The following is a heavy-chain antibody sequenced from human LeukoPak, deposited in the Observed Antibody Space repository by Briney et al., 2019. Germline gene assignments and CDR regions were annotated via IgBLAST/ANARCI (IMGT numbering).Heavy chain of an antibody. D-gene: IGHD1-26*01. V-gene: IGHV3-30*04. J-gene: IGHJ4*02. Sequence: QPGGSLRLSCAASGFTFSSYTIHWVRQAPGKGLEWVAVISYDGRNKYYADSVKGRFTISRDNSKNTLYLQMNSLRGEDTAVYYCARDPPDSGSYFFDYWGQGTLVTVSS. CDR2: ISYDGRNK. CDR1: GFTFSSYT. CDR3: ARDPPDSGSYFFDY.